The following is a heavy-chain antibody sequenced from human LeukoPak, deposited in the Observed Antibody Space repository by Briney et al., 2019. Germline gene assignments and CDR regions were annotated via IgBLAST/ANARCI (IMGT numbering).Heavy chain of an antibody. D-gene: IGHD6-19*01. J-gene: IGHJ1*01. Sequence: ASVKVSCKASGYSFTSYGSNWVRQAPGQGLEWMGWMSAYNGKTNYAHSLQGRVTVTADTSTSTAYMELRSLRSDDTAVYYCARDRGPEDYSSGWYPFQHWGQGTLLTVSS. V-gene: IGHV1-18*01. CDR3: ARDRGPEDYSSGWYPFQH. CDR2: MSAYNGKT. CDR1: GYSFTSYG.